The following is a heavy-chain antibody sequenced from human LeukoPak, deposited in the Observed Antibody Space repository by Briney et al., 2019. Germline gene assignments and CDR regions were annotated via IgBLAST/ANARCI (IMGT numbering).Heavy chain of an antibody. Sequence: SETLSLTCTVSGGSISSYYWSWIRQPPGKGLEWIGYIYYSGSTNYNPSLKSRVTISVDTSKNQFSLKLSSVTAADTAVYYCARITMVRGVMTFDYWGQGTLVTVSS. D-gene: IGHD3-10*01. CDR2: IYYSGST. V-gene: IGHV4-59*01. CDR1: GGSISSYY. J-gene: IGHJ4*02. CDR3: ARITMVRGVMTFDY.